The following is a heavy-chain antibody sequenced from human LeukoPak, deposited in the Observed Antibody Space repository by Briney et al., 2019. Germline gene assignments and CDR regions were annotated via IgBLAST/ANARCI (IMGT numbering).Heavy chain of an antibody. CDR1: GGSISSNTW. CDR2: IYHSGST. J-gene: IGHJ4*02. CDR3: AGRRDYIWDQDY. V-gene: IGHV4-4*02. D-gene: IGHD3-16*01. Sequence: SETLSLTCAVSGGSISSNTWWSWVRQPPGQGLEWIGEIYHSGSTKYNPSLKSRVSMSVDKSKNQFFLNLSSVTAADTAVYYCAGRRDYIWDQDYWGQGTLVTVSS.